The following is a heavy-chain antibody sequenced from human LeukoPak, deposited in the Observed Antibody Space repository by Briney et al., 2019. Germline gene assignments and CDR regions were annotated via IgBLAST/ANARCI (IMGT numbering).Heavy chain of an antibody. CDR2: ISSTSSII. CDR1: GFAFSTYS. V-gene: IGHV3-48*01. Sequence: PGGSLRLSCAASGFAFSTYSMSWVRQAAGKGLKWVSYISSTSSIIYYADSVKGRFSISRDNARNSVYLQMNILRAEDTAMYYCARSAPGTEACQPNFDYWGQGALVTVSS. CDR3: ARSAPGTEACQPNFDY. J-gene: IGHJ4*02. D-gene: IGHD3-10*01.